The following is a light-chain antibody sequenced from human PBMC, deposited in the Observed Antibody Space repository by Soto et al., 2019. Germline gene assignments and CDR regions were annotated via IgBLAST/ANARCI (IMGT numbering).Light chain of an antibody. Sequence: DIVMTQSPDSLAVSLGERATINCKSSQSVLHSSNNKNYLTWYQQKPGQPPKLLIYWASTRESGVPDRFSGSGSGTDFTLTISSLQAEDVAVYYCQQYYSTPITFGPGIKVDIK. J-gene: IGKJ3*01. CDR3: QQYYSTPIT. CDR2: WAS. CDR1: QSVLHSSNNKNY. V-gene: IGKV4-1*01.